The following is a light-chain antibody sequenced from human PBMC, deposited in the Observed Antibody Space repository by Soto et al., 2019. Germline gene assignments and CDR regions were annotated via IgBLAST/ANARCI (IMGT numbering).Light chain of an antibody. CDR2: GAS. J-gene: IGKJ4*01. CDR1: QSVSSNY. V-gene: IGKV3-20*01. Sequence: IVLTQSPGTLSLSPGDRATLSCRASQSVSSNYLAWYQQKPGQAPRLLIYGASSRATGIPDRFSGSGSGTDFTLTISRLEPEDFAVYYCQRYGTSLPLTFGGGTKGEIK. CDR3: QRYGTSLPLT.